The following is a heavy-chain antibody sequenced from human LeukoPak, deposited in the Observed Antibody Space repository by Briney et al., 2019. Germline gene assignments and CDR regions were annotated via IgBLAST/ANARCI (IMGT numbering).Heavy chain of an antibody. CDR1: GGAFKGYA. D-gene: IGHD4-17*01. J-gene: IGHJ3*02. V-gene: IGHV1-69*01. CDR3: ARGTTVTTAVLVPNDAFDI. CDR2: SNPIFGTT. Sequence: SVKVSCKASGGAFKGYAINWVRQAPGQGLEWMGGSNPIFGTTNFAPKFQGRVTIAADESTSTAYMVLTSLKSEDTAVYYCARGTTVTTAVLVPNDAFDIWGQGTMVTVSS.